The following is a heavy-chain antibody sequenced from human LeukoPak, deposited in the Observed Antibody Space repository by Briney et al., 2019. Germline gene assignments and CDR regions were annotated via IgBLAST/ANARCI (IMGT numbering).Heavy chain of an antibody. Sequence: GGSLRLSCAASGFIFSSYSMNWVRQAPGKGLEWVSSISSSSRYIYYADSVKGRFTISRDNAKNSLYLQMNSLRAEDTAVYYCARSRQHHYERSGYYEILNWYFDLWGRGTLVTVSS. CDR2: ISSSSRYI. V-gene: IGHV3-21*01. J-gene: IGHJ2*01. CDR1: GFIFSSYS. CDR3: ARSRQHHYERSGYYEILNWYFDL. D-gene: IGHD3-22*01.